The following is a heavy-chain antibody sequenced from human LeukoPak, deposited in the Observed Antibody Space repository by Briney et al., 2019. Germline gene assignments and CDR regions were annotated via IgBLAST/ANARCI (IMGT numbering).Heavy chain of an antibody. J-gene: IGHJ4*02. CDR2: INPIFGTA. V-gene: IGHV1-69*13. Sequence: SVKVSCKASGGTFSSYAISWVRQAPGQGLEWMGGINPIFGTANYAQKFQGRVTITADESTSTAYMELSSLRSEDTAVYYCARGDVDTAMADYWGQGTLVTVSS. CDR3: ARGDVDTAMADY. CDR1: GGTFSSYA. D-gene: IGHD5-18*01.